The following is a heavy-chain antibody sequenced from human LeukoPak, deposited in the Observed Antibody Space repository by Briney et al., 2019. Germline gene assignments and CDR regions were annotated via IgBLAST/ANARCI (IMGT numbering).Heavy chain of an antibody. Sequence: GGSLRLSCAASGFTFSDYYMSWIRQAPGKGLEWVSYISSSGSTIYYADSVKGRFTISRDNAKNSLYLQMNSLRAEDTAVYYCARDRDYYDSSGYGPYFGYWGQGTLVTVSS. J-gene: IGHJ4*02. V-gene: IGHV3-11*01. CDR1: GFTFSDYY. CDR2: ISSSGSTI. D-gene: IGHD3-22*01. CDR3: ARDRDYYDSSGYGPYFGY.